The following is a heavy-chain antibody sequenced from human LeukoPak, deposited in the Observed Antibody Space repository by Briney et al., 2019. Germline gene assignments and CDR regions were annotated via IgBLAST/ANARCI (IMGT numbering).Heavy chain of an antibody. D-gene: IGHD3-22*01. CDR3: ARDGDTSSHYSIFDT. J-gene: IGHJ3*02. V-gene: IGHV3-7*01. Sequence: GGSLRLSCAASGFTFSSYWMSWVRQAPGKGLEWVANIKQDGSEKYYVDSVKGRFTISRDNAKNSLYLQMNSLRAEDTAVYHCARDGDTSSHYSIFDTWGQGTMVTVSS. CDR1: GFTFSSYW. CDR2: IKQDGSEK.